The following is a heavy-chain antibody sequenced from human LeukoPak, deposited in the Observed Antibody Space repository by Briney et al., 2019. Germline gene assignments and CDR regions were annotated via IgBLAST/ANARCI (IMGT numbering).Heavy chain of an antibody. J-gene: IGHJ4*02. Sequence: PGGSLRLSCAASGFTFSSYWMSWVRQAPGKGLEWVANIKQDGSAKNYGDSVKGRFTISGDNAKNSLYLQMNSLRVEDTAVYYCARDLARLPPPTVAGTISPDYWGQGTLVTVSS. CDR2: IKQDGSAK. CDR3: ARDLARLPPPTVAGTISPDY. D-gene: IGHD6-19*01. V-gene: IGHV3-7*01. CDR1: GFTFSSYW.